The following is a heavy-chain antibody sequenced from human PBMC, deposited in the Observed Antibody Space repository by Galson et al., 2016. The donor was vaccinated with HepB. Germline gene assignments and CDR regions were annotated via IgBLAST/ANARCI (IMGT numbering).Heavy chain of an antibody. CDR3: AKESQWLGFDY. CDR1: GFTFSSYG. V-gene: IGHV3-33*06. Sequence: SLRLSCAASGFTFSSYGMHWVRQAPGKGLEWVAVIWYDGSNKYYGDSVKGRFTISRDNSKNTLYLQMNSLRAEDTAVYYCAKESQWLGFDYWGQGTLVTVSS. CDR2: IWYDGSNK. J-gene: IGHJ4*02. D-gene: IGHD6-19*01.